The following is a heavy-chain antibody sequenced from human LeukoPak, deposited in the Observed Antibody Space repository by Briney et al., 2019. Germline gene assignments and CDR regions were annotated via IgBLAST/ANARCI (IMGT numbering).Heavy chain of an antibody. Sequence: ASVKVSCKASGYTFTDYYIHWVRQAPGQGLERMGWINTNSGDTNYAQRFQGKITMTRDTSTTTTYMELSSLTSDDTALYYCSRLAGCGGDCYSEGDYWGQGTLVIVSS. D-gene: IGHD2-21*02. V-gene: IGHV1-2*02. CDR1: GYTFTDYY. CDR2: INTNSGDT. CDR3: SRLAGCGGDCYSEGDY. J-gene: IGHJ4*02.